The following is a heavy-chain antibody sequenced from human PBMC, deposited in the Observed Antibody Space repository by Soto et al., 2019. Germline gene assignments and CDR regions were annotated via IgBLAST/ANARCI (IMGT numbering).Heavy chain of an antibody. V-gene: IGHV3-15*07. CDR1: GFFFTNVW. CDR2: IKSKADGGTT. J-gene: IGHJ4*02. D-gene: IGHD3-16*01. CDR3: TTLSLILGIEAEANFDD. Sequence: EVQMVESGGGLVKPGGSLRLSCAASGFFFTNVWMSWVRQAPGKGLEWVGRIKSKADGGTTDYAAPVQGRFTISRDDSKNTLYLQMSSLKTDDTDVYYCTTLSLILGIEAEANFDDWGQGTLVTVSS.